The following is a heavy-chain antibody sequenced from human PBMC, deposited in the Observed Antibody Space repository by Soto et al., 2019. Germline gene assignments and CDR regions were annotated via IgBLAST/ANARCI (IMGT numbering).Heavy chain of an antibody. CDR2: NIPIFGTA. J-gene: IGHJ4*02. CDR1: GGTFSSYA. D-gene: IGHD5-12*01. Sequence: QVQLVQSGAEVKKPGSSVKVSCKASGGTFSSYAISWVRQAPGQGLEWMGGNIPIFGTANYAKKFQGRVTITADESTSTAYRELSSLRSEETAVYYCARDERGYSGYTDYWGQGTMVTVSS. V-gene: IGHV1-69*01. CDR3: ARDERGYSGYTDY.